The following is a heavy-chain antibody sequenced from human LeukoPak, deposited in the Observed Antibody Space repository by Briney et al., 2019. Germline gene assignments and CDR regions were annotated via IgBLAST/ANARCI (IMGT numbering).Heavy chain of an antibody. CDR1: GFTFSSYW. D-gene: IGHD3-10*01. CDR3: ARKRGYYYGSGSYYLFDY. V-gene: IGHV3-7*01. J-gene: IGHJ4*02. CDR2: IKQDGSEK. Sequence: GGSLRLSCAASGFTFSSYWMSWVRQAPGKGLEWVANIKQDGSEKYYVDSVKGRFTISRDNAKNSLYLQMNSLRAEGTAVYYCARKRGYYYGSGSYYLFDYWGQGTLVTVSS.